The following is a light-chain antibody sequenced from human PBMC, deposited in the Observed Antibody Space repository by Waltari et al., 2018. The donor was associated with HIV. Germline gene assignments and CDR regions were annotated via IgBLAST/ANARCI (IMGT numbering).Light chain of an antibody. CDR2: RND. Sequence: QPVLTQPLSASETPGQSLTISCSGGNSNIGRNYAFWYQQVPNMAPKRIVYRNDRRPSGVSDRFSGSRSGTSASLVISGLRAEDEAHYYCASWDDGLSGHVFGSGTTVFVL. V-gene: IGLV1-47*01. J-gene: IGLJ1*01. CDR3: ASWDDGLSGHV. CDR1: NSNIGRNY.